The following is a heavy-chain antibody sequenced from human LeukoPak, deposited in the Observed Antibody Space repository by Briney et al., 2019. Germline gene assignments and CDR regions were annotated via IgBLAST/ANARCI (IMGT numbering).Heavy chain of an antibody. D-gene: IGHD1-1*01. J-gene: IGHJ3*02. V-gene: IGHV3-48*04. CDR1: GFTFSSYS. CDR2: ISSSGSTI. Sequence: GGSLRLSCAASGFTFSSYSMNWVRQAPGKGLEWVSYISSSGSTIYYADSVKGRFTISRDNAKNSLYLQMNSLRAEDTAVYYCAMEGAEGLIWGQGTMVTVSS. CDR3: AMEGAEGLI.